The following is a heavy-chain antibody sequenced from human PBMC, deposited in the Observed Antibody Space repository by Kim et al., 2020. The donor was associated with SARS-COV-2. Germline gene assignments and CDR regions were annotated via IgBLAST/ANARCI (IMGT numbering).Heavy chain of an antibody. Sequence: GGSLRLSCAASGFTFSSYAMSWVRQAPGKGLEWVSAISGSGGSTYYADSVKGRFTISSDNSKNTLYLQMNSLRAEHTAVYYCAISMAGYGLELMPGADIWGQGTMVTVSS. D-gene: IGHD1-7*01. CDR1: GFTFSSYA. V-gene: IGHV3-23*01. CDR3: AISMAGYGLELMPGADI. J-gene: IGHJ3*02. CDR2: ISGSGGST.